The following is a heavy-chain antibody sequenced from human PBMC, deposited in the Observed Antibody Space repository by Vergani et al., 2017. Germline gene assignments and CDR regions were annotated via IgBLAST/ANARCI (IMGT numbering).Heavy chain of an antibody. CDR1: GYTFTDYY. D-gene: IGHD2-15*01. CDR2: VDPEDGDR. Sequence: EVRLVQSAAEVKRPGATVKISCKVFGYTFTDYYIHWVQQAPGKGLEWMGLVDPEDGDRIYSDRFQGRVTITADKSTDTVYMELSSLRYEDTAVYYCARDCPRSGSNSQLCNWGQGTLVTVSS. J-gene: IGHJ4*02. V-gene: IGHV1-69-2*01. CDR3: ARDCPRSGSNSQLCN.